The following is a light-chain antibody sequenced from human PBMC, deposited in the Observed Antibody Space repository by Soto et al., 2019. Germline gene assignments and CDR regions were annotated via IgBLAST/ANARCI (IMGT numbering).Light chain of an antibody. Sequence: HSVLTQPPSVSAAPRQRVTISCSGRTSNIGTNAVNWYQQIPGKAPKLLIYYDDLLPSGISDRFSASKSGTSASLAISGLQSEDEADYYCAAWDDSLNGWVFGGGTKLTVL. CDR1: TSNIGTNA. CDR3: AAWDDSLNGWV. J-gene: IGLJ3*02. CDR2: YDD. V-gene: IGLV1-36*01.